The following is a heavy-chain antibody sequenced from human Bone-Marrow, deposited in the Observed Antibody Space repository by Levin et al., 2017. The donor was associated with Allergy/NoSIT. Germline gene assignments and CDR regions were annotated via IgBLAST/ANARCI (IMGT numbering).Heavy chain of an antibody. CDR3: ARYRGYTYGLDY. Sequence: GESLKISCAASGFSFNTSGMNWVRQAPGKGLEWVASISRSGSSIYYADSAKGRFTISRDNAKNSLYLQMNSLRAEDTSVYYCARYRGYTYGLDYWGQGTLVTVSS. CDR2: ISRSGSSI. D-gene: IGHD5-18*01. CDR1: GFSFNTSG. V-gene: IGHV3-21*01. J-gene: IGHJ4*02.